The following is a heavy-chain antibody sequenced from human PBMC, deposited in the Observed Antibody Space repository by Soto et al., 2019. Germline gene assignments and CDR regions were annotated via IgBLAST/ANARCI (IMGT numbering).Heavy chain of an antibody. CDR3: AKDLRTTISDYGMDV. V-gene: IGHV3-30*18. Sequence: PGGSLSVCCVASGVTFGSHGMHWVRQAPGKGLEWVAVISYDETNEHYVDSVKGRFTISRDNSKSILYLQMNRLRPEDTAVYKCAKDLRTTISDYGMDVWGQGTTVTVPS. CDR1: GVTFGSHG. CDR2: ISYDETNE. J-gene: IGHJ6*01.